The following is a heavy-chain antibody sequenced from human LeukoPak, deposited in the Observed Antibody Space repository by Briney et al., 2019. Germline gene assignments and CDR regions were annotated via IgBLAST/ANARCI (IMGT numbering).Heavy chain of an antibody. J-gene: IGHJ6*03. CDR3: ARAGGVEMATIYYMDV. Sequence: SVKVSCKASGGTFSSYAISWVRQAPGQGLEWMGGIIPIFGTANYAQKFQGRVTITANKSTSTAYMELSSLRSEDTAVYYCARAGGVEMATIYYMDVWGKGTTVTVSS. D-gene: IGHD5-24*01. CDR2: IIPIFGTA. V-gene: IGHV1-69*06. CDR1: GGTFSSYA.